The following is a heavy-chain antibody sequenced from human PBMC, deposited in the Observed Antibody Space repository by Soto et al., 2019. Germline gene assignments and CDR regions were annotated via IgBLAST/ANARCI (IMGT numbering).Heavy chain of an antibody. Sequence: ASVKVSCKASGYTFTSYYMHWVRQAPGQGLEWMGIINPSGGSTSDAQKFQGRVTMTRDTSTSTVYMELSSLRSEDTAVYYCAREDFWSGYSRGWFDPWGQGTLVTVSS. CDR2: INPSGGST. D-gene: IGHD3-3*01. CDR1: GYTFTSYY. J-gene: IGHJ5*02. V-gene: IGHV1-46*01. CDR3: AREDFWSGYSRGWFDP.